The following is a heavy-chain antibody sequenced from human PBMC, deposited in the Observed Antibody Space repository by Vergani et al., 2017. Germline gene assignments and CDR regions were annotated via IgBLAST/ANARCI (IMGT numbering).Heavy chain of an antibody. CDR3: ARGRRYSSSWPREYYFDY. Sequence: QVQLQQWGAGLLKPSETLSLTCAVYGGSFSGYYWSWIRQPPGKGLEWIGKINHSGSTNYNPSLKSRVTISVDTSKNQFSLKLSSVTAADTAVYYCARGRRYSSSWPREYYFDYWGQGTLVTVSS. CDR2: INHSGST. V-gene: IGHV4-34*01. CDR1: GGSFSGYY. J-gene: IGHJ4*02. D-gene: IGHD6-13*01.